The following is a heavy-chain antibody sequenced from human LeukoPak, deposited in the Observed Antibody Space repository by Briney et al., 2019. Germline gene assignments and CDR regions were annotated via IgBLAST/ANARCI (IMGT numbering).Heavy chain of an antibody. CDR1: GGSISSGGYY. D-gene: IGHD3-9*01. CDR3: ARDGNYDIFDY. Sequence: SSETLSLTCTVSGGSISSGGYYWSWIRQHPGEGLEWIGYIYYSGSTYYNPSLKSRVTISVDTSKNQFSLKLSSVTAADTAVYYCARDGNYDIFDYWGQGTLVTVSS. J-gene: IGHJ4*02. CDR2: IYYSGST. V-gene: IGHV4-31*03.